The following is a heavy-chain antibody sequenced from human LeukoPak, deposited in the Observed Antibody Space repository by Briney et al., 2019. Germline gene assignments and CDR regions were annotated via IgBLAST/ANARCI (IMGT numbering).Heavy chain of an antibody. J-gene: IGHJ5*02. D-gene: IGHD3-3*01. CDR1: GYTFTGYY. CDR2: INPNSGGT. Sequence: GASVKVSCKASGYTFTGYYMHWVRQAPGQGLEWMGRINPNSGGTNYAQKFQGRVTMTRDTSISTAYMERSRLRSDDTAVYYCARDRNDFWSGYYNWFDPWGQGTLVTVSS. V-gene: IGHV1-2*06. CDR3: ARDRNDFWSGYYNWFDP.